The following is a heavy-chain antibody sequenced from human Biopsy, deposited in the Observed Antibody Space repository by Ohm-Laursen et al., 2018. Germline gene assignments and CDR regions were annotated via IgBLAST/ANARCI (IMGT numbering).Heavy chain of an antibody. CDR2: IWSSGTT. Sequence: SDTLSLTCDVSGGSLSLSYWSWIRQPPGKGLEWIGYIWSSGTTDYNPSLQSRVSMSLELSTDQFSLKVDSVTAADTAVYYCARVVGAATGFDQWGQGIPVTVSS. V-gene: IGHV4-59*07. J-gene: IGHJ4*02. CDR1: GGSLSLSY. CDR3: ARVVGAATGFDQ. D-gene: IGHD2-2*01.